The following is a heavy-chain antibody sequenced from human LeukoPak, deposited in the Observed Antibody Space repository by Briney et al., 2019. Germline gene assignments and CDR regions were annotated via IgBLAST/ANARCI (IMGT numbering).Heavy chain of an antibody. V-gene: IGHV4-59*01. CDR2: IYYSGST. Sequence: SETLSLTCTVSGGSISSYYWSWIRQPPGKGLEWIGYIYYSGSTNYNPSLKSRVTISVDTSKNQFSLKLSSVTAADTAVYYCARGTVTGGSYFDFDYWGQGALVTVSS. CDR3: ARGTVTGGSYFDFDY. J-gene: IGHJ4*02. CDR1: GGSISSYY. D-gene: IGHD1-26*01.